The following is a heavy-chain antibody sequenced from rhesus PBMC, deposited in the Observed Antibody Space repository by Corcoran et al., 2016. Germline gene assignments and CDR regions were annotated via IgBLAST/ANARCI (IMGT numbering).Heavy chain of an antibody. CDR3: ARHETGAFDY. J-gene: IGHJ4*01. D-gene: IGHD3-34*01. CDR2: IYGSGGST. CDR1: GGSIISSNW. V-gene: IGHV4-93*02. Sequence: QVQLQESGPAVVKPSETLSLTCAVSGGSIISSNWWSWIRQSPGKGLEWIGGIYGSGGSTEYNPSLKSRVTISKDTSKNQFSLKLSSVTAADTAVYYCARHETGAFDYWGQGVLVTVSS.